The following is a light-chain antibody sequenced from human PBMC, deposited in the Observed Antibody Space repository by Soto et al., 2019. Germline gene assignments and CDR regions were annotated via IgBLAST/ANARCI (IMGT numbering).Light chain of an antibody. CDR1: QSISSW. Sequence: DIQMTQSPSTLSASVGDRVTSTCRASQSISSWLAWYQQKPGKAPKLLIYDASSLESGVPSRFSGSGSGTEFTLTISSLQPDDFATYYCQQYNSWITFGGGTKVDIK. CDR3: QQYNSWIT. J-gene: IGKJ4*01. CDR2: DAS. V-gene: IGKV1-5*01.